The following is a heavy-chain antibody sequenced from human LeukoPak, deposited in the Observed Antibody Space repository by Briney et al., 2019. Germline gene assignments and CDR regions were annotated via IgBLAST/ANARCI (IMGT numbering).Heavy chain of an antibody. CDR1: GYTFTDYY. D-gene: IGHD6-13*01. J-gene: IGHJ5*02. CDR3: AREVSGQQLFPYNWLDP. V-gene: IGHV1-2*02. Sequence: ASVKVSCKASGYTFTDYYVHWVRQAPGQGLEWMGWINPKSGGSNSAVKFQDRVTMTRDTSIRTAYMEVSSLTSDDTAMYYCAREVSGQQLFPYNWLDPWGRGTLVTVSS. CDR2: INPKSGGS.